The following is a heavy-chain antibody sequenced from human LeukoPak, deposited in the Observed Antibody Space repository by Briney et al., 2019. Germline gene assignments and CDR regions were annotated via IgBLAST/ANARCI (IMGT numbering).Heavy chain of an antibody. CDR1: GGSISSYY. V-gene: IGHV4-59*01. D-gene: IGHD1-7*01. CDR3: ARDNWNYGSSMDV. J-gene: IGHJ6*02. CDR2: IYYSGST. Sequence: SETLSLTCTVSGGSISSYYWSWIRQPPGKGLEWIGYIYYSGSTNYNPSLKSRVTISVDTSKNQFSLKLSSATAADTAVYYCARDNWNYGSSMDVWGQGTTVTVSS.